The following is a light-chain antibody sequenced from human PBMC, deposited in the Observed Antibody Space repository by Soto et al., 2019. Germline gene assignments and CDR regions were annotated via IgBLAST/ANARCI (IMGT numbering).Light chain of an antibody. CDR3: QQYLASPPWT. J-gene: IGKJ1*01. Sequence: EVVLTQSPGTLSLSPGERAILSCRASQSVNSGYLAGYQQKPGQAPRLLTYGTSIRAAGIPDRFSGSGSGTDFTLTISRLEPEDFAVYSCQQYLASPPWTFGQGTKVE. CDR1: QSVNSGY. V-gene: IGKV3-20*01. CDR2: GTS.